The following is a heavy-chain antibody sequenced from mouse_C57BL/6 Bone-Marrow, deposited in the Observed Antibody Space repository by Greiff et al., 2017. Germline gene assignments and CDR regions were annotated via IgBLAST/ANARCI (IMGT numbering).Heavy chain of an antibody. CDR1: GYAFSSSW. CDR3: ASDGDYDY. V-gene: IGHV1-82*01. J-gene: IGHJ2*01. CDR2: IYPGDGDT. Sequence: VQLQQSGPELVKPGASVKISCKASGYAFSSSWMNWVKQRPGKGLEWIGRIYPGDGDTNYNGKFKGKATLTADKSSSTAYMQLRSLTSEDSAVCCCASDGDYDYGGQGTTLTVSS. D-gene: IGHD2-13*01.